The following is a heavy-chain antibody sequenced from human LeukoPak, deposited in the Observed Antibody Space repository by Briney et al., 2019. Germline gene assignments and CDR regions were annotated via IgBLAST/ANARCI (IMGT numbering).Heavy chain of an antibody. Sequence: PGGSLRLSCAASGFTFSSYAMSWVRQAPGKGLEWVSAISGSGGSTYYADSVKSRFTISRDKSKNTLYLQMNSLRAEDTAVYYCAKDKGYSSGWPFDYWGQGTLVTVSS. V-gene: IGHV3-23*01. J-gene: IGHJ4*02. CDR1: GFTFSSYA. CDR3: AKDKGYSSGWPFDY. CDR2: ISGSGGST. D-gene: IGHD6-19*01.